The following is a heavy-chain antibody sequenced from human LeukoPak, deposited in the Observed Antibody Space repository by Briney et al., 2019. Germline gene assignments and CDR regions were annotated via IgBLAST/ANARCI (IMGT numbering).Heavy chain of an antibody. D-gene: IGHD3-3*01. V-gene: IGHV3-23*01. CDR2: ISGSGGST. CDR1: GFTFSSYA. CDR3: AKVVYYDFWSGYYHFDY. J-gene: IGHJ4*02. Sequence: GGSLRLSCAASGFTFSSYAMSWVRQAPGKGLEWVSAISGSGGSTYYADSVKGRFTISRDNSKNTLYLQMNSLRAEDTAVYYCAKVVYYDFWSGYYHFDYWGQGTLVTVSS.